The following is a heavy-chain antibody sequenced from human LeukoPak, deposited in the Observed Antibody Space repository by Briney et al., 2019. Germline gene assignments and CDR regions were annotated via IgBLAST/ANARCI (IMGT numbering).Heavy chain of an antibody. J-gene: IGHJ6*03. V-gene: IGHV1-46*01. CDR3: ATSSSWSPYYYYYMDV. CDR1: GYTFTSYY. CDR2: INPSGGST. D-gene: IGHD6-13*01. Sequence: GASVKVSCKASGYTFTSYYMHWVRQGPGQGLEWMGIINPSGGSTSYAQKFQGRVTMTRDTSTSTVYMELSSLRSEDTAVYYCATSSSWSPYYYYYMDVWGKGITVTVSS.